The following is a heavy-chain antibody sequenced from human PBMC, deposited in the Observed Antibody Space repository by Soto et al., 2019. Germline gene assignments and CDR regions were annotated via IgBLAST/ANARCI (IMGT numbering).Heavy chain of an antibody. Sequence: ASVKVSCKASGYTFTSYDINWVRQATGQGLEWMGWMNPNSGNTGYAQKFQERVTITRDMSTSTAYMELSSLRSEDTAVYYCAAEGIAAAGKYYYYGMDVWGQGTTVTV. V-gene: IGHV1-8*01. CDR1: GYTFTSYD. J-gene: IGHJ6*02. D-gene: IGHD6-13*01. CDR3: AAEGIAAAGKYYYYGMDV. CDR2: MNPNSGNT.